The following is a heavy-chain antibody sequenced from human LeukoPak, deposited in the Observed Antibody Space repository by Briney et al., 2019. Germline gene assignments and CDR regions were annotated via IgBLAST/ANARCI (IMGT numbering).Heavy chain of an antibody. Sequence: SETLSLACTVSGGSISSSSYYWGWIRQPPGKGLEWIGSIYDSGSTYYNPSLKSRVTMSVDTSKNQFSLKLSSVTAADTAVYYCASHARYNWNYAGRVDYWGQGTLVTVSS. CDR1: GGSISSSSYY. V-gene: IGHV4-39*01. D-gene: IGHD1-7*01. CDR2: IYDSGST. CDR3: ASHARYNWNYAGRVDY. J-gene: IGHJ4*02.